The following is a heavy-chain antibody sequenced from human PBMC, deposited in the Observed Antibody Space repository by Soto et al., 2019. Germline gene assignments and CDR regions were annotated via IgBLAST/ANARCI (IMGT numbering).Heavy chain of an antibody. V-gene: IGHV3-7*01. J-gene: IGHJ4*02. CDR1: GFTFSSYW. D-gene: IGHD2-2*01. CDR2: IKQDGSEK. Sequence: PGGSLRLSCAASGFTFSSYWMSWIRQAPGKGLEWVANIKQDGSEKYYVDSVKGRFTISRDNAKNSLHLQMNSLRAEDTAVYYCARASQLLHFDYWGQGTLVIVSS. CDR3: ARASQLLHFDY.